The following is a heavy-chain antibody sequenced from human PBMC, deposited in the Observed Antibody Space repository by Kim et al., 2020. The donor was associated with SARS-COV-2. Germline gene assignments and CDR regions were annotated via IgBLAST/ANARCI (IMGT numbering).Heavy chain of an antibody. CDR1: GFTLSNYW. CDR3: ARSRYSGYMGD. CDR2: IDRDGLTR. V-gene: IGHV3-74*03. D-gene: IGHD5-12*01. Sequence: GGSLRLSCAASGFTLSNYWMLWVRQVPGKGLVWVSRIDRDGLTRESADSVKGRFTISRDNAENKVYLLMYTVRVEDTAVYYCARSRYSGYMGDWGQGTVV. J-gene: IGHJ4*02.